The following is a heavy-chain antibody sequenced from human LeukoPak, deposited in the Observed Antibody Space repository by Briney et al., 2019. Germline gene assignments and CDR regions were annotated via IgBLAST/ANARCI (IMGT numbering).Heavy chain of an antibody. J-gene: IGHJ4*02. CDR1: GFTVSSNY. CDR3: AKERSLEIAVAGTIFDY. CDR2: IYSGGDT. D-gene: IGHD6-19*01. Sequence: GGSLRLSCAVSGFTVSSNYMGWVRQAPGKGLEWVSVIYSGGDTYYADSVKGRFTISRDNSKNMIYLEMSSLKAEDTAVYYCAKERSLEIAVAGTIFDYWGQGTLVTVSS. V-gene: IGHV3-66*01.